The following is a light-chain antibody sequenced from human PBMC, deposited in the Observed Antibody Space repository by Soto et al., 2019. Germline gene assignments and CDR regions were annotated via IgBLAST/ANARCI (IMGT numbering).Light chain of an antibody. CDR1: QSIRTN. CDR3: QQYNHWTSIT. CDR2: GAS. Sequence: EIVMTHSPATLSVSPGERAILSCSASQSIRTNVAWYQQRPGQAPRLLIYGASTRATDIPARFSGSGSGTELTLPISRLQYEDCAIYYCQQYNHWTSITFGQGTRLEF. J-gene: IGKJ5*01. V-gene: IGKV3-15*01.